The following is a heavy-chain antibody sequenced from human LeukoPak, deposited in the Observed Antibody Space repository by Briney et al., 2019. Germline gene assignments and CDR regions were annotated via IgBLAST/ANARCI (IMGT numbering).Heavy chain of an antibody. D-gene: IGHD6-13*01. Sequence: GGSLRLSCAASGFTFSSYAMSWVRQAPGKGLEWVAVIWYDGSNKYYADSVKGRFTISRDNSKNTLYLQMNSLRAEDTAVYYCARAGGSIAAAPAYWGQGTLVTFSS. V-gene: IGHV3-33*08. CDR3: ARAGGSIAAAPAY. CDR2: IWYDGSNK. CDR1: GFTFSSYA. J-gene: IGHJ4*02.